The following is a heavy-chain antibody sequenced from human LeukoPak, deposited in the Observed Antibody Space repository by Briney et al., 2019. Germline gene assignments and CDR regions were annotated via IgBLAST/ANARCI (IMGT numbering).Heavy chain of an antibody. CDR2: VIPMRNIV. V-gene: IGHV1-69*04. CDR1: GGAFNTHI. Sequence: ASVKVSCKASGGAFNTHIIHWVRQAPGQGLEWMGRVIPMRNIVNYAPKFQGRVIITADNSRRTAYMELSSLTSDDTAVYYCARDVSITMVRGDFDPWGQGTLVTVSS. J-gene: IGHJ5*02. D-gene: IGHD3-10*01. CDR3: ARDVSITMVRGDFDP.